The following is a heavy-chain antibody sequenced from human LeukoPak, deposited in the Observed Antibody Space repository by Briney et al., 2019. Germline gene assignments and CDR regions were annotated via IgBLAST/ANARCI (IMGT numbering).Heavy chain of an antibody. Sequence: SETLSLTCTVSGGSISSGTYYWGWIRQPPGKGLEWIGSVYYGGTTYYNPSLRSRVTISVDTPKNQFSLKLSSVTAADTAVYYCARHAGLGPPPSHNYYGMDVWGQGTTVTVSS. D-gene: IGHD3-16*01. V-gene: IGHV4-39*01. CDR1: GGSISSGTYY. CDR2: VYYGGTT. CDR3: ARHAGLGPPPSHNYYGMDV. J-gene: IGHJ6*02.